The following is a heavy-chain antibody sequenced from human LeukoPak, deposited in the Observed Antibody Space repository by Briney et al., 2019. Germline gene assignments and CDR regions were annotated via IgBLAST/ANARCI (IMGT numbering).Heavy chain of an antibody. CDR3: ARDRSNGYYYMDV. V-gene: IGHV3-33*01. CDR1: GFTFSSYG. J-gene: IGHJ6*03. D-gene: IGHD2-8*01. Sequence: GGSLRLSCAASGFTFSSYGMHWVRQAPGKGLEWVAVIWYDGSNKYYADSVKGRFTISRDNSKNTLYLQMNSLRAEDTAAYYCARDRSNGYYYMDVWGKGTTVTVSS. CDR2: IWYDGSNK.